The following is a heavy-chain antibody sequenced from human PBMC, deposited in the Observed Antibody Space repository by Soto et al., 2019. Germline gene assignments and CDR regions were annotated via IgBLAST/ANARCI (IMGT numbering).Heavy chain of an antibody. Sequence: PSETLSLTCTVSGGSISSGDYYWSWIRQPPGKGLEWVGYMYYSRSTNYNPSLKSRVTISGDTSKNQLSLKLSSVTAADTAVYYCARSTGYGDSYFDYWGQGTLVTVS. CDR2: MYYSRST. D-gene: IGHD4-17*01. V-gene: IGHV4-61*08. CDR3: ARSTGYGDSYFDY. J-gene: IGHJ4*02. CDR1: GGSISSGDYY.